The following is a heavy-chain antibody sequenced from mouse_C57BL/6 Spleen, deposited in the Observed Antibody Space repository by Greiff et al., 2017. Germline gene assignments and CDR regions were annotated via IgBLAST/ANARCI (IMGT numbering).Heavy chain of an antibody. CDR1: GYNFTSYG. V-gene: IGHV1-81*01. Sequence: VQLQESGAELARPGASMKLSCKASGYNFTSYGISWVKQRTGQGLEWIGEIYPRSGNTYYNEKFKGKATLTADKSSRTAYMELRSLTSEDSAVYFCATRDSSGYLYYYAMDYWGQGTSVTVSS. CDR3: ATRDSSGYLYYYAMDY. CDR2: IYPRSGNT. J-gene: IGHJ4*01. D-gene: IGHD3-2*02.